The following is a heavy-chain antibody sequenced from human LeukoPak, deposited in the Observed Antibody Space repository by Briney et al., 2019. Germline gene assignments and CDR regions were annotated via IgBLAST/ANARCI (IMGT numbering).Heavy chain of an antibody. V-gene: IGHV3-48*01. CDR2: IDSSSSTI. Sequence: PGGSLRLSCAASGFIFSSYGMNWVRQAPGKGLEWVSYIDSSSSTIYYADSVKGRFTISRDNAKNSLYLQMSSLRAEGTGVYYCARDVSSTSAHDYWGQGTLVTVSS. J-gene: IGHJ4*02. CDR1: GFIFSSYG. CDR3: ARDVSSTSAHDY. D-gene: IGHD2-2*01.